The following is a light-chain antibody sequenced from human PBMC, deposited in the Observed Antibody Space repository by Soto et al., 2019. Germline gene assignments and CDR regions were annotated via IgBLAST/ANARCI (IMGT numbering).Light chain of an antibody. CDR1: QSVSSD. V-gene: IGKV3-15*01. CDR2: GAS. J-gene: IGKJ1*01. Sequence: VVTQPAATLSVFPGETPTLSSRATQSVSSDLAWYQQRPGQAPRLLIYGASTRATGIPARFRGSGSRTEFRLTISSLQSEDFATYYCQQYNTWHPKMAFGRGTKVDIK. CDR3: QQYNTWHPKMA.